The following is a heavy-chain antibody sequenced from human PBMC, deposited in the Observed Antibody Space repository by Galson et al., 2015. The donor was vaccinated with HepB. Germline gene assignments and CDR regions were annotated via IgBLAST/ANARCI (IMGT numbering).Heavy chain of an antibody. CDR2: FDPEDGET. V-gene: IGHV1-24*01. Sequence: SVKVSCKVSGYTLTELSMHWVRQAPGKGLEWMGGFDPEDGETIYAQKFQGRVTMTEDTSTDTAYMELSSLRSEDTAVYYCATGYCSGGSCRPFDYWGQGTLVTVSS. D-gene: IGHD2-15*01. J-gene: IGHJ4*02. CDR1: GYTLTELS. CDR3: ATGYCSGGSCRPFDY.